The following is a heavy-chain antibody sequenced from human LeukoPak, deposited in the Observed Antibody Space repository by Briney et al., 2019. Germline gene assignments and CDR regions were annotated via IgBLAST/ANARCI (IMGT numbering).Heavy chain of an antibody. CDR3: AKDRELVAQDY. J-gene: IGHJ4*02. CDR2: ISYDGSNK. Sequence: QSGGSLRLSCAASGFTFSGYPIHWVRQAPGKGLEWVAVISYDGSNKYYADSVKGRFTISRDNSKNTLYLQMNSLRAEDTAVYYCAKDRELVAQDYWGQGTLVTVSS. CDR1: GFTFSGYP. V-gene: IGHV3-30-3*02. D-gene: IGHD5-12*01.